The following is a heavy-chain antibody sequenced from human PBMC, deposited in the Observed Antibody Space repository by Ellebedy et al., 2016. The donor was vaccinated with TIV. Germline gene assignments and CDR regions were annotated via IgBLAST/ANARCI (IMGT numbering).Heavy chain of an antibody. CDR3: ANNPLAEIGDF. CDR2: ISSSAVNI. J-gene: IGHJ4*02. V-gene: IGHV3-23*01. D-gene: IGHD2-21*01. CDR1: GFSFGGFA. Sequence: GESLKISCAASGFSFGGFAMSWVRQAPGKRLEWVALISSSAVNIHYADSVKCRFTISRDNSKNTLFLQMNSLTAEDTAVYYCANNPLAEIGDFWGQGTLVTVSS.